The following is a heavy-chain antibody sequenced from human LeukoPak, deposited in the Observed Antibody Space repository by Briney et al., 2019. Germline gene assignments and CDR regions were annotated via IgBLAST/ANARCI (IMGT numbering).Heavy chain of an antibody. CDR3: ARGRWVATISQHFDY. J-gene: IGHJ4*02. D-gene: IGHD5-12*01. CDR1: GGSFSGYY. V-gene: IGHV4-34*01. Sequence: SETLSLTCAVYGGSFSGYYWSWIRQPPGKGLEWIGEINHSGSTNYNPSLKSRGTISVDTSKNQFSLKLSSVTAADTAVYYCARGRWVATISQHFDYWGQGTLVTVSS. CDR2: INHSGST.